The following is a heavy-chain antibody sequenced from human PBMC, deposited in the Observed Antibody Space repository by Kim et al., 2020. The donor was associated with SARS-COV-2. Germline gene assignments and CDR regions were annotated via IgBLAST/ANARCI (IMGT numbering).Heavy chain of an antibody. D-gene: IGHD3-22*01. J-gene: IGHJ4*02. CDR2: A. V-gene: IGHV1-69*01. CDR3: AREKDSSGYGY. Sequence: ATYAQKVQGRVTITAHESQSTAYMELSSLRSEDTAVYYCAREKDSSGYGYWGQGTLVTVSS.